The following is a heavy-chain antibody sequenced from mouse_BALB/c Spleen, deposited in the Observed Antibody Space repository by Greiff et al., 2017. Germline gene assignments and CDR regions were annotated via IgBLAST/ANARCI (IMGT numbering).Heavy chain of an antibody. CDR1: GFTFSSYG. J-gene: IGHJ2*01. CDR2: ISSGGSYT. D-gene: IGHD1-2*01. CDR3: ARHHTTAKFFDY. Sequence: EVQLQESGGDLVKPGGSLKLSCAASGFTFSSYGMSWVRQTPDKRLEWVATISSGGSYTYYPDSVKGRFTISRDNAKNTLYLQMSSLKSEDTAMYYCARHHTTAKFFDYWGQGTTLTVSS. V-gene: IGHV5-6*01.